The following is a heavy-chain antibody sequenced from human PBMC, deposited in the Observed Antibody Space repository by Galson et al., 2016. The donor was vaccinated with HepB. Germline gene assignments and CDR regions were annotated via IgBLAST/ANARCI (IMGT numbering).Heavy chain of an antibody. V-gene: IGHV4-39*01. CDR1: GGSVTNHQYC. Sequence: SETLSLTCIVSGGSVTNHQYCWGWVRQAPGKGLEWIASFCYTGITYYNPSLRSRLTMDVDTSKFQLSLHLRSVAAADTAVYYCVDYCGGGACPDYWGQGTLDTVSS. D-gene: IGHD2-21*01. CDR3: VDYCGGGACPDY. CDR2: FCYTGIT. J-gene: IGHJ4*02.